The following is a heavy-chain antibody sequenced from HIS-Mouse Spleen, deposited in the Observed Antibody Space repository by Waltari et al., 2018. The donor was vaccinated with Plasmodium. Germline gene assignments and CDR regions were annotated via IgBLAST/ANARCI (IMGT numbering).Heavy chain of an antibody. CDR1: GFTVSSNY. D-gene: IGHD3-10*01. Sequence: EVQLVESGGGLVQPGGSLSISWSASGFTVSSNYLSWVRRAPGKGLEWVSVIYSGGSTYYADSVKGRFTISRDNSKNTLYLQMNSLRAEDTAVYYCARAGSGVPRYWYFDLWGRGTLVTVSS. V-gene: IGHV3-66*01. CDR3: ARAGSGVPRYWYFDL. J-gene: IGHJ2*01. CDR2: IYSGGST.